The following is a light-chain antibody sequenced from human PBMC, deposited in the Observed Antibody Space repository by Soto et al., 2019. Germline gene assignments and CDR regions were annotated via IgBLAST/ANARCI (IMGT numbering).Light chain of an antibody. J-gene: IGKJ5*01. Sequence: EIVMTQSPATLSVSPGERATLSCRASQSVAGNLAWYPQKPGQAPRLLIYGASTRATGIPARFSGSGSGTEFTLTISSLQSEDFAVYYWQQYNDWPPITFGQGTRLEIK. CDR2: GAS. CDR1: QSVAGN. V-gene: IGKV3-15*01. CDR3: QQYNDWPPIT.